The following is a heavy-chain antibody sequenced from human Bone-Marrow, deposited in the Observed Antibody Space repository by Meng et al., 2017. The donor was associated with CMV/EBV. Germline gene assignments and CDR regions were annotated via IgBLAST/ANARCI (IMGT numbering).Heavy chain of an antibody. Sequence: SVKVSCKDSGGTFSSYTISWVRQAPGQGLEWMGRIIPILGIANYAQKFQGRVTITADKSTSTAYMELSSGRSEDTAVYYRARGGGGMDFWGQGTTVTVSS. V-gene: IGHV1-69*02. CDR1: GGTFSSYT. D-gene: IGHD3-16*01. CDR3: ARGGGGMDF. CDR2: IIPILGIA. J-gene: IGHJ6*02.